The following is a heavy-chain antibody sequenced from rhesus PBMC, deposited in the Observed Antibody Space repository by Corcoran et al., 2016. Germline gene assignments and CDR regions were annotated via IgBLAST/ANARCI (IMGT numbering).Heavy chain of an antibody. CDR2: ITYSGST. Sequence: QVQLQESGPGLVKPSETLSLTCAVSGYSISGYYWSWVRQAPGKGLELIGYITYSGSTSYNPSLNSRVTNSREASKNKYSLKLSSVTAADTAVYYCARNSGSWIFDYWGQGVLVTVSS. D-gene: IGHD6-25*01. CDR1: GYSISGYY. CDR3: ARNSGSWIFDY. V-gene: IGHV4-122*02. J-gene: IGHJ4*01.